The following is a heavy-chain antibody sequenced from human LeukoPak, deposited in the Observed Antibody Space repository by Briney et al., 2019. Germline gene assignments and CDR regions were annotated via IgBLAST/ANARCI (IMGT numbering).Heavy chain of an antibody. CDR2: IVPIFGTT. D-gene: IGHD6-13*01. J-gene: IGHJ3*02. Sequence: GSSVKVSCKASGGTFSSYAINWVRQAPGQGLEWMGRIVPIFGTTNYAQKFQGRVTITTDESTSTAYMELSSLRSEDTAVYYCARDRGERDSSWSLPAHGFDIWGQGTMVTVPS. CDR1: GGTFSSYA. CDR3: ARDRGERDSSWSLPAHGFDI. V-gene: IGHV1-69*05.